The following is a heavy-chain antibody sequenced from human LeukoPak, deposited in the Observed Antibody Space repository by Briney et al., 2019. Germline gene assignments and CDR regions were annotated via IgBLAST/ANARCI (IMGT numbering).Heavy chain of an antibody. CDR1: GLTFSSYW. D-gene: IGHD3-3*01. V-gene: IGHV3-7*01. CDR3: ARYPYYDFWSGYAVGWYFDL. Sequence: PGGSLRLSCAASGLTFSSYWMSWVRQAPGKGLEWVANIKQDGSEKYYVDSVKGRFTISRDNAKNSLYLQMNSLRAEDTAVYYCARYPYYDFWSGYAVGWYFDLWGRGTLVTVSS. CDR2: IKQDGSEK. J-gene: IGHJ2*01.